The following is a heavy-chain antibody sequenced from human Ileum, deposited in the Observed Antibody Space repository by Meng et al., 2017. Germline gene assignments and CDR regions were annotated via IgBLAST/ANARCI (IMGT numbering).Heavy chain of an antibody. D-gene: IGHD5-12*01. CDR1: GSTFTSHD. Sequence: GLLVRSWAEVKKPGASVKVPCQAFGSTFTSHDINWVRPAPGQGLEWMGWMNPDADSGDTGYAQKFRGRVSFSKNVSINTAYMELSSLTSDDTAVYYCARGRSVWGGYAWFDPWGRGTLVTVSS. J-gene: IGHJ5*02. CDR3: ARGRSVWGGYAWFDP. V-gene: IGHV1-8*02. CDR2: MNPDADSGDT.